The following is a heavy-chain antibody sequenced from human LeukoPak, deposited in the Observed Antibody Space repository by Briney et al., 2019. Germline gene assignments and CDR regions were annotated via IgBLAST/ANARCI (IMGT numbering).Heavy chain of an antibody. V-gene: IGHV3-21*04. CDR3: AKGPLNCSGGSCTTLSYFDY. CDR1: GFTFSSYS. CDR2: ISSSSSYI. D-gene: IGHD2-15*01. Sequence: PGGSPRLSCAASGFTFSSYSMNWVRQAPGKGLEWVSSISSSSSYIYYADSVKGRFTISRDNSKNTLYLQMNSLRAEDTAVYYCAKGPLNCSGGSCTTLSYFDYWGQGTLVTVSS. J-gene: IGHJ4*02.